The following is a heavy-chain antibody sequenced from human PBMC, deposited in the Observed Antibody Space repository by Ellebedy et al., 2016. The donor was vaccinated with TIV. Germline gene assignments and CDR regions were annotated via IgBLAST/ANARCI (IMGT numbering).Heavy chain of an antibody. CDR3: ARVRDYYHYGMDV. V-gene: IGHV3-11*06. CDR2: ISSSSSYT. Sequence: GGSLRLSCAASGFTFSDYYMSWIRQAPGKGLEWVSYISSSSSYTNYADSVKGRFTISRDNAKNSLYLQVNSLRAEDTAVYYCARVRDYYHYGMDVWGQGTTVTVSS. J-gene: IGHJ6*02. CDR1: GFTFSDYY.